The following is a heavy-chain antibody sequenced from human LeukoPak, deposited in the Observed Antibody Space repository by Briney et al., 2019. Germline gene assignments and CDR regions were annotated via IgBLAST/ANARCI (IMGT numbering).Heavy chain of an antibody. V-gene: IGHV3-21*01. J-gene: IGHJ3*02. CDR3: ARDPGYGDHDAFDI. CDR1: GFDFSQYY. Sequence: GGSLRLSCAASGFDFSQYYMNWIRQAPGKGLEWISFISSSSSYIYYADSVKGRFTISRDNAKNSLYLQMNSLRAEDTAVYYCARDPGYGDHDAFDIWGQGTMVTVSS. CDR2: ISSSSSYI. D-gene: IGHD4-17*01.